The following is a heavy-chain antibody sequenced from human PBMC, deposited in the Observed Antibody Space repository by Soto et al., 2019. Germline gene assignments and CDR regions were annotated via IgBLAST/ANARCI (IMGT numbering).Heavy chain of an antibody. Sequence: PSQTLSLTCAISGESVSSNSAGWNWVRQTPSRGLEWLGRTYYKSKWFNNYAVSVKSRITINPDTSQNQFSLQLDSVTPEDTAVYYCARGSWDDVSGHYYMDVWGKGTTVTVSS. V-gene: IGHV6-1*01. CDR3: ARGSWDDVSGHYYMDV. CDR1: GESVSSNSAG. D-gene: IGHD5-12*01. J-gene: IGHJ6*03. CDR2: TYYKSKWFN.